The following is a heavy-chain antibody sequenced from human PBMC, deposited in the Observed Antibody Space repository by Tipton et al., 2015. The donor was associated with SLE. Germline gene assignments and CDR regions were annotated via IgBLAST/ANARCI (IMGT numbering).Heavy chain of an antibody. CDR2: IYSSGST. CDR1: GGSISSYY. J-gene: IGHJ4*02. D-gene: IGHD1-26*01. CDR3: ARDSVGGPFDY. V-gene: IGHV4-4*08. Sequence: TLSLTCTVSGGSISSYYWSWIRQPPGKGLEWIGYIYSSGSTNYNPSLKSRVTISVDTSKNQFSLKLTSVTAADTAVYFCARDSVGGPFDYWGQGTLVTVSS.